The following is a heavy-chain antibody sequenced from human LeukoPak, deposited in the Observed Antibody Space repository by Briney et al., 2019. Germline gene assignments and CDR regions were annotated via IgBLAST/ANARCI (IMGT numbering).Heavy chain of an antibody. Sequence: PGGSLRLSCAASGFTFSSYGMHWVRQAPGKGLEWVAVIWYDGSNKYYADSVKGRFTISRDNSKNTLYLQMNSLRAEDTAVYYCARGLRGYSGYDENYFDYWGQGTLVTVSS. CDR2: IWYDGSNK. CDR3: ARGLRGYSGYDENYFDY. J-gene: IGHJ4*02. V-gene: IGHV3-33*01. D-gene: IGHD5-12*01. CDR1: GFTFSSYG.